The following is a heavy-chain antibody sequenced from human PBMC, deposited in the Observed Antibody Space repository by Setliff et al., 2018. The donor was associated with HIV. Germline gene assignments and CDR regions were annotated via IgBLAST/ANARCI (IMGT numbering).Heavy chain of an antibody. V-gene: IGHV7-4-1*02. CDR2: INTYTGNP. J-gene: IGHJ4*02. Sequence: GASVKVSCKASGGIFMNSAFNWVRQARGQGLEWMGSINTYTGNPTYAQDFTGRFVFSLDTSVSTAYLQISSLKAEDIAVYYCARDGYYYDSSGHLAYYFDYWGQGTLVTVSS. CDR3: ARDGYYYDSSGHLAYYFDY. D-gene: IGHD3-22*01. CDR1: GGIFMNSA.